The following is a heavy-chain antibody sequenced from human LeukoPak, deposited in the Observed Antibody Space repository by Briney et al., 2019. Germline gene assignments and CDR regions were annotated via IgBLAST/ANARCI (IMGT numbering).Heavy chain of an antibody. D-gene: IGHD6-13*01. Sequence: GGSLRLSCTASTFTLNNYWMSWVRQAPGKGLEGVANIKQDGSEKYYVDSVKGRFTISRDNAKNSLYLQMNSLRAEDTAVYYCASRAGYTGSWSAFDYWGQGTLVTVSS. CDR2: IKQDGSEK. CDR3: ASRAGYTGSWSAFDY. J-gene: IGHJ4*02. CDR1: TFTLNNYW. V-gene: IGHV3-7*05.